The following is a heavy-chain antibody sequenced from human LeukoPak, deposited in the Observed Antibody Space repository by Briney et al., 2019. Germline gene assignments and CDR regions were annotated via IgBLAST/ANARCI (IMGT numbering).Heavy chain of an antibody. J-gene: IGHJ1*01. Sequence: ASVKVSCKASGYTFTSYGISWVRQAPGQGLEWMGLISAYNGNTNYPQKLQGRVTMTTDTSTSTAYMELRSLRSDDTAVYYCARGILPSHCSSTSCVGDFQHWGQGTLVTVSS. CDR2: ISAYNGNT. D-gene: IGHD2-2*01. CDR3: ARGILPSHCSSTSCVGDFQH. V-gene: IGHV1-18*01. CDR1: GYTFTSYG.